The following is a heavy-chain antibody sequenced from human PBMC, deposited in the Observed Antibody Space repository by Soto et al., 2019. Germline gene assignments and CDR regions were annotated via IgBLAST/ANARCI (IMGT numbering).Heavy chain of an antibody. CDR2: ISAYNGNT. CDR3: ARTHYDSSGYYPKYNWFDP. V-gene: IGHV1-18*01. Sequence: QVQLVQSGAEVKKPGASVKVSCKAPGYTFTSYGISWVRQAPGQGIEWMGWISAYNGNTNYAQKLQGRVTMTTDTSTSTAYMELRSLRSDDTAVYYCARTHYDSSGYYPKYNWFDPWGQGTLVTVSS. CDR1: GYTFTSYG. D-gene: IGHD3-22*01. J-gene: IGHJ5*02.